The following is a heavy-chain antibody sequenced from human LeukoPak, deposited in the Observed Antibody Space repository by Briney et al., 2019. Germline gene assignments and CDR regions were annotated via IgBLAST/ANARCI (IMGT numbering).Heavy chain of an antibody. Sequence: SETLSLTCTVSGGSISSYYWSWIRQPPGKGLEWIGYIYYSGSTNYNPSLKSRVTISVDTSKNQFSLKLSSVTAADTAVYYCARDRAMVRGPYIVADYYYYGMDVWGQGTTVTVSS. J-gene: IGHJ6*02. D-gene: IGHD3-10*01. V-gene: IGHV4-59*01. CDR3: ARDRAMVRGPYIVADYYYYGMDV. CDR2: IYYSGST. CDR1: GGSISSYY.